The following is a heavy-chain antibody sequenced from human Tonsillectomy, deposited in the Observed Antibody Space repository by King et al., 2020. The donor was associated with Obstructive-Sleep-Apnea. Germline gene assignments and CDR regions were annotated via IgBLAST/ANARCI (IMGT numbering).Heavy chain of an antibody. CDR2: IYYSGST. D-gene: IGHD6-13*01. J-gene: IGHJ6*02. CDR1: GGSISSSSYY. V-gene: IGHV4-39*07. CDR3: ARVAEQLPQPPYYYYGMDV. Sequence: QLQESGPGLVKPSETLSLTCTVSGGSISSSSYYWGWIRQPPGKGLEWIGSIYYSGSTYYNPSLKSRVTISVDTSKNQFSLKLGTVTAADTAVYYCARVAEQLPQPPYYYYGMDVWGQGTTVTVSS.